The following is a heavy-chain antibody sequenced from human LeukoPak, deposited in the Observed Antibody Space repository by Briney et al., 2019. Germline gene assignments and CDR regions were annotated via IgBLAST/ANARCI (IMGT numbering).Heavy chain of an antibody. Sequence: SETLSLTCTVSGGSISSYYWSWIRQPAGKGLEWIGRIYTSGSTNYNPSLKSRVTISVDTSKNQFSLKLSSVTAADTAVYYCARGRGMTTVTSFGYWGQGTLVTVSS. V-gene: IGHV4-4*07. CDR3: ARGRGMTTVTSFGY. D-gene: IGHD4-4*01. J-gene: IGHJ4*02. CDR2: IYTSGST. CDR1: GGSISSYY.